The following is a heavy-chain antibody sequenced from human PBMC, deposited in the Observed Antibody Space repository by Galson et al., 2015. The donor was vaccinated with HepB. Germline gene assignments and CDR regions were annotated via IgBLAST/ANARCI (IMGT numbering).Heavy chain of an antibody. CDR2: AYHSGGT. V-gene: IGHV4-4*02. J-gene: IGHJ4*02. CDR1: GDSISNDRW. D-gene: IGHD3-10*01. CDR3: ARAKEGRGYFDY. Sequence: LSLTCAVSGDSISNDRWWSXVRQPPGEGXXXIGEAYHSGGTNYRPSLKSRVTISVDKSKNQFSLKLTSVTAADTAVYYCARAKEGRGYFDYWGQGTLVXVSS.